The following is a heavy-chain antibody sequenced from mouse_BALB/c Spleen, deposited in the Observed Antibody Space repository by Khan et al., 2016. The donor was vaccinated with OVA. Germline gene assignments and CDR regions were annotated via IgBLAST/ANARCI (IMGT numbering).Heavy chain of an antibody. J-gene: IGHJ3*01. CDR2: IDPANGNT. D-gene: IGHD4-1*01. CDR3: ARDYWDVFAY. V-gene: IGHV14-3*02. Sequence: VQLKQSGAELVKPGASVKLSCTASGFNIKDTYMHWVKQRPEQGLEWIGRIDPANGNTKYDPKFQGKATIIADTSSNTAYLQLSSLTSEDTAVYYCARDYWDVFAYWGQGTLVTVSA. CDR1: GFNIKDTY.